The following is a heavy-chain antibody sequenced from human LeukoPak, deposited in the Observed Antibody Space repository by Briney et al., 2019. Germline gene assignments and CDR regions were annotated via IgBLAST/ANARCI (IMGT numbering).Heavy chain of an antibody. CDR2: ISGSGGST. V-gene: IGHV3-23*01. D-gene: IGHD4-17*01. CDR1: GFTFSSYA. Sequence: PGGSLRLSCAASGFTFSSYAMSWVRQAPGKGLEGVSAISGSGGSTYYADSVKGRFTISRDNAKHSLYLQMNSLRDEDTAVYYCARDTYGDYSVDYWGQGTLVTVSS. CDR3: ARDTYGDYSVDY. J-gene: IGHJ4*02.